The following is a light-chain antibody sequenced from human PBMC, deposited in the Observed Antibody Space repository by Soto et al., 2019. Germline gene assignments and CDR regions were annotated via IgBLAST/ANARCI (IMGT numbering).Light chain of an antibody. CDR3: QQFVSSPLT. J-gene: IGKJ4*01. Sequence: EILLTQSPGTLSLSPGERATLSCRASQSVTQNFLAWYQQRPGQSPRLLIYGASNRAAGIPDRFSGSGSGTDFSLTISRLEPEDFAVYYCQQFVSSPLTFGGGTKVEIK. V-gene: IGKV3-20*01. CDR1: QSVTQNF. CDR2: GAS.